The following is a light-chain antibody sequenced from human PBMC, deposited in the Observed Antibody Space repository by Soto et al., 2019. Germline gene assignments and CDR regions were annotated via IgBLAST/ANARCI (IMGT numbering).Light chain of an antibody. Sequence: QSVLTQPPSASGTPGQRVTISCSGSSSNIGSNTVNWYQQLPGTAPKLLIYSNNQRPSGVPDRFSGSKSGTSASLAISGLQSEDEADYYCAACDDSLNGHDVFGTGTKLTVL. CDR2: SNN. V-gene: IGLV1-44*01. CDR3: AACDDSLNGHDV. CDR1: SSNIGSNT. J-gene: IGLJ1*01.